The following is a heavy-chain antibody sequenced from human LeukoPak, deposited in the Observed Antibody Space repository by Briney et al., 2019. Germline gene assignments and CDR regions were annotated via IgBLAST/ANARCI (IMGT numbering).Heavy chain of an antibody. D-gene: IGHD3-22*01. CDR2: INHSGST. CDR3: ARGRSMVDYYDSSGLFDY. V-gene: IGHV4-34*01. J-gene: IGHJ4*02. CDR1: GGSFSGYY. Sequence: SETLSLTCAVYGGSFSGYYWSWIRQPPGKGLEWIGEINHSGSTNYNPSLKSRVTISVDTSKNQFSLKLSSVTAADTAVYYCARGRSMVDYYDSSGLFDYWGQGTLITVSS.